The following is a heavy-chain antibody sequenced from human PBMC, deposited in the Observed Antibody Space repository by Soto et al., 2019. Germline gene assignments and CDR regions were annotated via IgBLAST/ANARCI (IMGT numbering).Heavy chain of an antibody. CDR1: GYTFTTYA. V-gene: IGHV1-3*04. CDR3: ARSRVRGGYYFDY. Sequence: QVQVVQSGAEVKKPGASVKVSCKASGYTFTTYAIHWVRQAPGQSLEWMGWINTGNGNTYYSQKMQARVTITRDTSASKAYMELSRLRSEDTAVYYCARSRVRGGYYFDYWGQGALVTVSS. J-gene: IGHJ4*02. D-gene: IGHD3-16*01. CDR2: INTGNGNT.